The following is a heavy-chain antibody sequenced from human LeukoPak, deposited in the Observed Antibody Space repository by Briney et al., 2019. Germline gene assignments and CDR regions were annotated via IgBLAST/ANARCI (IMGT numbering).Heavy chain of an antibody. J-gene: IGHJ4*02. V-gene: IGHV3-21*01. CDR3: ARQSITMTQYYFDY. CDR1: GFTFSSYS. Sequence: SGGSLRLSCAASGFTFSSYSMNWVRQAPGKGPEWVSSISSSSSYIYYADSVKGRFTISRDNAKNSLYLQMNGLRAEDTAVYYCARQSITMTQYYFDYWGQGTLVTVSS. CDR2: ISSSSSYI. D-gene: IGHD3-22*01.